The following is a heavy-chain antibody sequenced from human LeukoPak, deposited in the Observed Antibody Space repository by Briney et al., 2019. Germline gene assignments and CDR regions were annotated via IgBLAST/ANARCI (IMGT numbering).Heavy chain of an antibody. CDR1: GFTFSHYG. Sequence: HSGGSLRLSCAASGFTFSHYGMHWVRLAPGKGLEWVSAIWYDGSKAYSADSVKGRFTISRDNSKNTLNLQMNSLTGEDTAVYYCARENWDHCSGHTRYGVFDLWGQGTMVTVSA. J-gene: IGHJ3*01. V-gene: IGHV3-33*01. CDR2: IWYDGSKA. D-gene: IGHD6-25*01. CDR3: ARENWDHCSGHTRYGVFDL.